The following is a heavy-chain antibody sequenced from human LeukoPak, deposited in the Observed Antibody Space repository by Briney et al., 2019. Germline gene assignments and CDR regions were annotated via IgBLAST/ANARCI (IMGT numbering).Heavy chain of an antibody. CDR1: GYTSTSYD. J-gene: IGHJ6*04. V-gene: IGHV1-8*01. CDR3: ARWGVDTAMVGGDV. CDR2: MNPNSGNT. D-gene: IGHD5-18*01. Sequence: ASVKVSCKASGYTSTSYDINWVRQATGQGLEWMGWMNPNSGNTGYAQKFQGRVTMTRNTSISTAYMELSSLRSEDTAVYYCARWGVDTAMVGGDVWGKGTTVTVSS.